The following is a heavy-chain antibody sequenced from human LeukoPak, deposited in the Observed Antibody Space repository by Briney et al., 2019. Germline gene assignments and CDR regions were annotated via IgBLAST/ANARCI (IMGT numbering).Heavy chain of an antibody. V-gene: IGHV3-74*01. CDR2: INSDGSST. J-gene: IGHJ4*02. CDR1: GFTFSSYW. CDR3: ARDGGGGDYGY. Sequence: PGGSLRLSCAASGFTFSSYWMHWVRQAPGKGLVWVSRINSDGSSTSYEDSVKGRFTISRDNAKNTLYLQMNSLRAEDTAVYYCARDGGGGDYGYWGQGTLVTVSS. D-gene: IGHD3-16*01.